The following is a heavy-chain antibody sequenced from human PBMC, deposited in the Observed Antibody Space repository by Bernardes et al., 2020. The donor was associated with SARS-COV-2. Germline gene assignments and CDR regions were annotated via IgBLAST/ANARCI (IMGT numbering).Heavy chain of an antibody. CDR1: GFTFSSYA. Sequence: GGSLRLSCAASGFTFSSYAVSWVRQAPGKGLEWVSAISGSGGSTYYADSVKGRFTISRDNSKNTLYLQMNSLRAEDTAVYYCAKQCYRDIGAFDIWGQGTMVTVSS. CDR3: AKQCYRDIGAFDI. V-gene: IGHV3-23*01. J-gene: IGHJ3*02. D-gene: IGHD2-15*01. CDR2: ISGSGGST.